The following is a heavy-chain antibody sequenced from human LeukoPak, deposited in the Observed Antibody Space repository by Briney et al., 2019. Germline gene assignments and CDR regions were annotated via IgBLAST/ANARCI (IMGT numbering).Heavy chain of an antibody. J-gene: IGHJ5*02. CDR1: GITFSNYW. CDR2: IYVDGRTT. V-gene: IGHV3-74*01. CDR3: IRDFRSADL. Sequence: GGSLRLSCVASGITFSNYWMHWVRQPPGKGLVWVSRIYVDGRTTNYADSVKGRFTISRDNAKNTVYLEMNSLSVEDTATYYCIRDFRSADLWGQGTLVTVTS.